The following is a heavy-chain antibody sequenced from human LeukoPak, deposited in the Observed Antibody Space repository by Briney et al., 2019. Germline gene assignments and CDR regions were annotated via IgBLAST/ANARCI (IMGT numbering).Heavy chain of an antibody. V-gene: IGHV5-51*01. J-gene: IGHJ4*02. CDR1: GYSFTSHW. D-gene: IGHD2-2*01. CDR3: ARRYCSSITCYFFDY. CDR2: INPADSDT. Sequence: GESLKISCKCSGYSFTSHWIGWVRQIPGKGLEWMGIINPADSDTRYSPSFQGQVTISVDKSISTAYLQWSSLVASDTAMYYCARRYCSSITCYFFDYWGQGALVTVSS.